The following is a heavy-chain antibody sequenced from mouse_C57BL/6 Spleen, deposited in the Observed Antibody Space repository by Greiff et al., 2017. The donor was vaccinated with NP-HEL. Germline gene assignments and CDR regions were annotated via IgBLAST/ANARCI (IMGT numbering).Heavy chain of an antibody. CDR2: IDPSDSET. V-gene: IGHV1-52*01. J-gene: IGHJ4*01. CDR1: GYTFTSYW. CDR3: ARYYDYDEENYAMDY. D-gene: IGHD2-4*01. Sequence: QVQLKQPGAELVRPGSSVKLSCKASGYTFTSYWMHWVKQRPIQGLEWIGNIDPSDSETHYNQKFKDKATLTVDKSSSTAYMQLSSLTSEDSAVYYCARYYDYDEENYAMDYWGQGTSVTVSS.